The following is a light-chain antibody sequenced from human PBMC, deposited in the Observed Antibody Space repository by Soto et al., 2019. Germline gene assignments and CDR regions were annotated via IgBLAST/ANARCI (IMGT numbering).Light chain of an antibody. Sequence: EIVLTQSPGTLSLSPGERATLSCRASQSVSSTYLAWYQQKPGQAPRLLIYGASSRATGIPGRFSGSGSGTDFTLTISRLEPEDFAVYYCQQYGSSPQITFGGGTKVEIK. V-gene: IGKV3-20*01. CDR2: GAS. CDR3: QQYGSSPQIT. J-gene: IGKJ4*01. CDR1: QSVSSTY.